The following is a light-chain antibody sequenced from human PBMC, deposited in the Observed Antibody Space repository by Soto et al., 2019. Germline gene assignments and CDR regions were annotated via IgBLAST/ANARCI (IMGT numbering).Light chain of an antibody. CDR2: EVS. J-gene: IGLJ1*01. V-gene: IGLV2-14*01. Sequence: QSVLPQPASVSGSPGQSITISCTGTNSDLGSYNYVSWYQQHPGKAPKLMIYEVSNRPSGVSNRFSGSKSGNTASLTISGLQAEDEADYYCSSYTSSSTRGFGTGTKGTVL. CDR3: SSYTSSSTRG. CDR1: NSDLGSYNY.